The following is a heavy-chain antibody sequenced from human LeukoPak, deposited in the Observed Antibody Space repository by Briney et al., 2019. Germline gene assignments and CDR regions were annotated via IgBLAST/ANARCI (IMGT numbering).Heavy chain of an antibody. CDR3: ARDRAAPSEDYYYGMDV. CDR1: GGSISSSNW. V-gene: IGHV4-4*02. D-gene: IGHD6-13*01. J-gene: IGHJ6*02. CDR2: IYHSGST. Sequence: SGTLSLTCAVSGGSISSSNWWSWVRQPPGKGLEWIGEIYHSGSTNYNPSLKSRVTISVDTSKNQFSLKLSSVTAADTAVYYCARDRAAPSEDYYYGMDVWGQGTTVTVSS.